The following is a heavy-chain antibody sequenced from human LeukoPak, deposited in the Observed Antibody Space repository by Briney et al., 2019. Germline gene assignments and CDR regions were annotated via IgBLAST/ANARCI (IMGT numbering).Heavy chain of an antibody. D-gene: IGHD5-12*01. CDR2: ISWNSGSI. Sequence: GGSLRLSCAASGFTFDASAMHWFRKAPGKGLEWVSGISWNSGSIGYAHSVKGRFTTSRDNAKNSLYLQMNSLRAEDTAFYYCAINGGGDSGYGNFDYWGQGTLVTVSS. J-gene: IGHJ4*02. V-gene: IGHV3-9*01. CDR3: AINGGGDSGYGNFDY. CDR1: GFTFDASA.